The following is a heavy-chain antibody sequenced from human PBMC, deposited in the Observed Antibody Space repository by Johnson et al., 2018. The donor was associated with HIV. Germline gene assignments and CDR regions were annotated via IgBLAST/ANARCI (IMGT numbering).Heavy chain of an antibody. Sequence: EMQLVESGGGLVQTGGSLRLSCAASGFTLSNHWMSWVRQAPGKGLEYVANVNPDGSAKFYVDSVKGRFTIYRDNAKNSLYLQMNSLRDEDTAVYYCVTADRGSAWGQGTTVTVSS. CDR1: GFTLSNHW. CDR2: VNPDGSAK. D-gene: IGHD1-26*01. V-gene: IGHV3-7*05. CDR3: VTADRGSA. J-gene: IGHJ3*01.